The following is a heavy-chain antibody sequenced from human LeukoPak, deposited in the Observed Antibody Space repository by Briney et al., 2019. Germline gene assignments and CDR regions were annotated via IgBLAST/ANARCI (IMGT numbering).Heavy chain of an antibody. CDR3: ARGRGGTVVRGYLDY. V-gene: IGHV1-8*01. D-gene: IGHD3-10*01. CDR1: GYTFINYD. CDR2: MNSNSGNT. J-gene: IGHJ4*02. Sequence: ASVKVSCKASGYTFINYDIVWVRQATGQGPEWMGWMNSNSGNTGYAQKFQGRVTMTRDTSINTAYMELHSLTSEDTAVYYCARGRGGTVVRGYLDYWGQGTLVTVSS.